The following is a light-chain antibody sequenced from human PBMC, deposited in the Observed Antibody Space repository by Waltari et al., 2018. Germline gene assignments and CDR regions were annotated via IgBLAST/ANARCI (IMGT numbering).Light chain of an antibody. J-gene: IGLJ2*01. V-gene: IGLV2-14*03. CDR1: SSDVGGYNY. CDR3: SSYTSSSYVV. Sequence: QSALTQPASVSGSPGQSITISCNGTSSDVGGYNYVSWYQQHPGKAPKLMIYDVSNRPSGVSNRFSGSKSGNTASLTISGLQAEDEADYYCSSYTSSSYVVFGGGTKLTVL. CDR2: DVS.